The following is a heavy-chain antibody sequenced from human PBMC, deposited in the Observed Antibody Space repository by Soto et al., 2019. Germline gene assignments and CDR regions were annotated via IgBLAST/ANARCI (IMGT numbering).Heavy chain of an antibody. J-gene: IGHJ6*02. D-gene: IGHD3-22*01. CDR3: ARGGSDYEGSGYYQGHV. CDR2: IVPIFGA. CDR1: GGTFSNYG. V-gene: IGHV1-69*12. Sequence: QVQLVQSGAEVKKPGSSVKVSCKSSGGTFSNYGFSCVRQAPCQGLECMGVIVPIFGAEHPQKFPGGVTITADESTNTVFMELRGLRSEDTAVYYCARGGSDYEGSGYYQGHVWGQGTTVTVSS.